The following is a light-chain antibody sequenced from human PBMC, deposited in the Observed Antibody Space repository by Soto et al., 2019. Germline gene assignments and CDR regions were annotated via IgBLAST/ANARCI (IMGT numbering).Light chain of an antibody. CDR2: GAS. CDR3: QQYSDWLRT. J-gene: IGKJ1*01. V-gene: IGKV3-15*01. CDR1: QSVSTN. Sequence: EIVMTQSPDTLSVSPGERATLSCRASQSVSTNLAWYQQKPGQAPRLLLYGASTRATGIPARFSGSGSGTQFTLTISSLQSEDFAVYYCQQYSDWLRTCGQGAKVEIK.